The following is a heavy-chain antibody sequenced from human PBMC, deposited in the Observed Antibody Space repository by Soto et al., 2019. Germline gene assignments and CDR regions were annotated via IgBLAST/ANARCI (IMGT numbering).Heavy chain of an antibody. CDR3: ARGYDGDNLVFDY. CDR2: IYYSGST. J-gene: IGHJ4*02. V-gene: IGHV4-31*03. Sequence: SETLSLTCTVSGGSISSGGYYWSWIRQHPGKGLEWFGYIYYSGSTYYNPSLKSRVTISVDTSKNQFSLKLSSVTAADTAVYYCARGYDGDNLVFDYWGQGTLVTVSS. D-gene: IGHD4-17*01. CDR1: GGSISSGGYY.